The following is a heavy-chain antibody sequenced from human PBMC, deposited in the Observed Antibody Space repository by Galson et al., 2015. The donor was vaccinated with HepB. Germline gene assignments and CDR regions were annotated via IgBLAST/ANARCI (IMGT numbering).Heavy chain of an antibody. D-gene: IGHD6-13*01. CDR3: AKDKVSRIAAAENGWGYNFYGMDV. CDR1: GFPFDDYA. J-gene: IGHJ6*02. CDR2: ISWNSGSI. V-gene: IGHV3-9*01. Sequence: SLRLSCAASGFPFDDYAIHWVRQAPGKGLEWVSGISWNSGSIAYADSVKGRFTISRDNAKNSLYLQMNSLRTEDTALYCCAKDKVSRIAAAENGWGYNFYGMDVWGQGTTVTVSS.